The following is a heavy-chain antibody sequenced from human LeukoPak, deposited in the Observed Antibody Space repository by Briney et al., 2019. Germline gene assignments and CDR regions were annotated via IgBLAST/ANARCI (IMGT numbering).Heavy chain of an antibody. Sequence: SETLSLTCTVSGGSISSGSYYWSWIRQPAGKGLEWIGRIYTSGSTNYNPSLKSRVTISVDTSKNQFSLKLSSVTAADTAVYYCAREAYSEDYRGQGALVTVSS. V-gene: IGHV4-61*02. D-gene: IGHD4-11*01. CDR1: GGSISSGSYY. J-gene: IGHJ4*02. CDR3: AREAYSEDY. CDR2: IYTSGST.